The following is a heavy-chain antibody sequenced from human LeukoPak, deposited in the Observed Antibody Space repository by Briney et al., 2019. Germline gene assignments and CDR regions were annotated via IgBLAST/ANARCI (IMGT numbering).Heavy chain of an antibody. D-gene: IGHD1-26*01. CDR1: GFTFSSHS. V-gene: IGHV3-21*01. CDR3: ASPPGGSGSYTY. Sequence: PGGSLRLSCAASGFTFSSHSMNWVRQAPGKGLEWVSSISGGSSYIYYADAAKGRFTISRHNAKNSLYLQMNRLRAEDTAVYYCASPPGGSGSYTYWGQGTLVTVSS. CDR2: ISGGSSYI. J-gene: IGHJ4*02.